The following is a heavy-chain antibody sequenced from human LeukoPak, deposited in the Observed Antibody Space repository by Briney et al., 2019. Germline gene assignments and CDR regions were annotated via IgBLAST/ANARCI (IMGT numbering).Heavy chain of an antibody. Sequence: GGSLRLSCAASGFTFSSYAMNWVRQAPGKGLKWVSSISHTGGNTYYADSVKGRFTISRDNSKNTLYLQMNSLRAEDTAVYYCAKRGSGWYDFDYWGQGTLVTVSS. D-gene: IGHD6-19*01. CDR3: AKRGSGWYDFDY. CDR2: ISHTGGNT. CDR1: GFTFSSYA. J-gene: IGHJ4*02. V-gene: IGHV3-23*01.